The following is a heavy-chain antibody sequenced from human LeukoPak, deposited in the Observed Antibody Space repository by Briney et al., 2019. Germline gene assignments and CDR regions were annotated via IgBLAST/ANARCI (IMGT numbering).Heavy chain of an antibody. V-gene: IGHV4-59*01. J-gene: IGHJ4*02. CDR3: AKSLEMATIAN. CDR1: GGSISGYY. CDR2: IYYSGST. D-gene: IGHD5-24*01. Sequence: SETLSLTCTVSGGSISGYYWSWIRQPPGKGLEWIGYIYYSGSTNYNPSLKSRVTISVDTSKSHFSLKLTSVTAADTAVYYCAKSLEMATIANWGQGTLVTVSS.